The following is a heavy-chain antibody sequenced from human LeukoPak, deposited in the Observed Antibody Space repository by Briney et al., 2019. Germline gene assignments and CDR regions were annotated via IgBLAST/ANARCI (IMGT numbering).Heavy chain of an antibody. V-gene: IGHV4-61*02. J-gene: IGHJ3*02. CDR1: GGSISSGSYY. D-gene: IGHD3-22*01. CDR3: ARWGYYDSSGRYVDAFDI. CDR2: IYTGGST. Sequence: PSETLSLTCTVSGGSISSGSYYWSWIRQTAGKGLESIGRIYTGGSTNYNPSLKSRVTISVDTSKNQFSLKLSSVTAADTAVYYCARWGYYDSSGRYVDAFDIWGQGTMVSVSS.